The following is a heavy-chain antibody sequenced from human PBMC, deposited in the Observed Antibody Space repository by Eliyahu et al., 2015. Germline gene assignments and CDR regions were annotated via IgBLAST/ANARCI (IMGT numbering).Heavy chain of an antibody. CDR3: AKRVGEVVYARALDY. Sequence: EVQLLESGGGLVQPGGSLRLSCAASGFTFSSYAMSWVRQAPGKGLEVGPGICGRGVGAYYADSVKGRFTISRDNSKNTLYLQMNSLRAEDTAVYYCAKRVGEVVYARALDYWGQGTLVTVSS. V-gene: IGHV3-23*01. CDR2: CGRGVGA. CDR1: GFTFSSYA. D-gene: IGHD2-8*02. J-gene: IGHJ4*02.